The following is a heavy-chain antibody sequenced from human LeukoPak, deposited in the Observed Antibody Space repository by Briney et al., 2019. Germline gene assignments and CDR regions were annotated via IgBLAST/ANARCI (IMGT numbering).Heavy chain of an antibody. D-gene: IGHD1-20*01. CDR3: ARGRITGTTWVDY. V-gene: IGHV4-61*10. CDR1: GDPISSGSYY. J-gene: IGHJ4*02. Sequence: PSETLSLTCTVSGDPISSGSYYLSWIRQPAGKGLEWIGYIHYSGSTNYNPSLKSRVTISVDTSKNQVSLKLNSVTAADTAVYYCARGRITGTTWVDYWGQGTLVIVSS. CDR2: IHYSGST.